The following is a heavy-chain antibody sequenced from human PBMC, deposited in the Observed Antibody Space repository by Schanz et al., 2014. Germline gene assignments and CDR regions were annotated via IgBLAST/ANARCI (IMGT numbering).Heavy chain of an antibody. CDR2: IWYDGSNK. V-gene: IGHV3-33*01. Sequence: QVQLVESGGGVVQPGRSLRLSCAASGFLFSSYGLHWVRQAPGKGLEWVAFIWYDGSNKYYADSVKGRFTISRDNSKNTLYLQMNSLRTEDTAVYYCARDRGYCSGGSCLTFDYWGQGTLVTVSS. CDR3: ARDRGYCSGGSCLTFDY. D-gene: IGHD2-15*01. CDR1: GFLFSSYG. J-gene: IGHJ4*02.